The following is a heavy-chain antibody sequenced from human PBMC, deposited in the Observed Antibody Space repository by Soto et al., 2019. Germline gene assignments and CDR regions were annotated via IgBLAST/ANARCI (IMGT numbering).Heavy chain of an antibody. CDR1: GGSVSSGSYY. CDR2: IYYSGST. CDR3: ARGYAAATGFDY. Sequence: QVQLQESGPGLVKPSETLSLTCTVSGGSVSSGSYYWSWIRQPPGKGLEWIGYIYYSGSTNYNPSLKSRXXIXVXXCKSLVSRKLSSVTAADTAVYYCARGYAAATGFDYWGQGTLVTVSS. V-gene: IGHV4-61*01. J-gene: IGHJ4*02. D-gene: IGHD6-25*01.